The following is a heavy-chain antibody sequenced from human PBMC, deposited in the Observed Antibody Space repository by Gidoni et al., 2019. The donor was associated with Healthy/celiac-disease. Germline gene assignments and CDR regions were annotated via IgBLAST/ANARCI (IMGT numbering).Heavy chain of an antibody. V-gene: IGHV5-51*01. D-gene: IGHD3-10*01. CDR2: IYPGDSDT. CDR1: GYSFTSYW. J-gene: IGHJ2*01. Sequence: EVQLVQSVAVVKKPGESLKISCKGSGYSFTSYWIGWVRQMPGKGLEWMGIIYPGDSDTRYSPSFQGQVTISADKSISTAYLQWSSLKAADTAMYYCGIYGSGSYYSHWYFDLWGRGTLVTVSS. CDR3: GIYGSGSYYSHWYFDL.